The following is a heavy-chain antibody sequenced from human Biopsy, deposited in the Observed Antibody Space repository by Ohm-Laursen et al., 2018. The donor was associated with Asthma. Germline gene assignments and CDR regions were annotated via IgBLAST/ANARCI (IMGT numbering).Heavy chain of an antibody. Sequence: SQTLSLTRTVSGASIKTADHYWSWLRQPPGKGLEWFGFIHYSGSTSYNPSLKGGVTISVDTSKNQFSLKLSSVTAADTAVYYCARASVAASSNWFDPWGQGTLVTVSS. CDR3: ARASVAASSNWFDP. CDR1: GASIKTADHY. J-gene: IGHJ5*02. CDR2: IHYSGST. D-gene: IGHD6-19*01. V-gene: IGHV4-30-4*01.